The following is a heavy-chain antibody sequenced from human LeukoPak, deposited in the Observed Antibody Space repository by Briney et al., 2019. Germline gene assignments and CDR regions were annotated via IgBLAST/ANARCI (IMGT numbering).Heavy chain of an antibody. CDR2: IYTSGST. D-gene: IGHD3-22*01. CDR1: GGSISSYY. CDR3: AAATYYYDSSGYYYRKPFDY. Sequence: SETLSLTCTVSGGSISSYYWSWIRQPAGKGLEWIGRIYTSGSTNYNPSLKSRVTMSVGTSKNQFSLKLSSVTAADTAVYYCAAATYYYDSSGYYYRKPFDYWGQGTLVTVSS. J-gene: IGHJ4*02. V-gene: IGHV4-4*07.